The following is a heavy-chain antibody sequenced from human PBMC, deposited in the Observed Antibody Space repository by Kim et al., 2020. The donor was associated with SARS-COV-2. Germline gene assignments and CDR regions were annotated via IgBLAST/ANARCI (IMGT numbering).Heavy chain of an antibody. CDR3: TTSMSIIIVVPSS. V-gene: IGHV3-23*01. J-gene: IGHJ5*02. Sequence: GGSLRLSCAASSTYAMSWVRQAPGKGLEWVSGISGSGSTRYYAESVKGRFTISRDNSKNTLYLQMNSLRAEDTAVYYCTTSMSIIIVVPSSWGQGTLVTDSS. D-gene: IGHD3-22*01. CDR2: ISGSGSTR. CDR1: STYA.